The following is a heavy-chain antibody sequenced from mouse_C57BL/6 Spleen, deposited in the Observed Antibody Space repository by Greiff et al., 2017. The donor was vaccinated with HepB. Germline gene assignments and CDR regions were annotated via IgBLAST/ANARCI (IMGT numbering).Heavy chain of an antibody. CDR3: ARQDSSGYALQAWFAY. D-gene: IGHD3-2*02. J-gene: IGHJ3*01. Sequence: VQLQQSGPELVKPGASVKISCKASGYAFSSSWMNWVKQRPGKGLEWIGRIYPGDGDTNYNGKFKGKATLTADKSSSTAYMQLSSLTSEDSAVYFCARQDSSGYALQAWFAYWGQGTLVTVSA. CDR1: GYAFSSSW. CDR2: IYPGDGDT. V-gene: IGHV1-82*01.